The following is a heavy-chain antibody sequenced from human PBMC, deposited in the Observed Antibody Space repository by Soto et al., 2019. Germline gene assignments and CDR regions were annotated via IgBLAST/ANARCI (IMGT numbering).Heavy chain of an antibody. V-gene: IGHV3-53*01. CDR2: IYGGDTT. CDR1: GFSVSSNY. J-gene: IGHJ6*02. CDR3: ARVYSSGWYPRLDYYYALDV. D-gene: IGHD6-19*01. Sequence: EVKLVESGGGLIQPGGSLRLSCAASGFSVSSNYMSWVRQAPGKGLEWVSVIYGGDTTYYAKSVKGRFTISKDNSKNTLYLQMNSLRAEDTAVYYCARVYSSGWYPRLDYYYALDVWGQGTTVTVSS.